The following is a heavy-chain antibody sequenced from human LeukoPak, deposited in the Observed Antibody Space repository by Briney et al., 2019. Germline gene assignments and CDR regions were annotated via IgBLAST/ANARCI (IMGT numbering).Heavy chain of an antibody. V-gene: IGHV1-8*03. J-gene: IGHJ4*02. CDR2: MNPNSGNT. Sequence: GASVKVSCKASGYTFTSYDITWVRQATGQGLEWMGWMNPNSGNTGYAQKFQGRVTITRNTSISTAYMELSSLRSEDTAVYYCARGTVLRFLEWSFDYWGQGTLVTVSS. CDR1: GYTFTSYD. D-gene: IGHD3-3*01. CDR3: ARGTVLRFLEWSFDY.